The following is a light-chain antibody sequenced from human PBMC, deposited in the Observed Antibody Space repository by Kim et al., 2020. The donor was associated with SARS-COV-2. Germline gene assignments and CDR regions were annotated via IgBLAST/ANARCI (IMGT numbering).Light chain of an antibody. V-gene: IGKV3-11*01. CDR1: DSVSIS. CDR3: QQRGNWPPALT. Sequence: PGEGATPTHRASDSVSISLAWYHQTPGQAPRLLISDASIRATGMPDRFSGSGSGTDLALTIGSLGPRDFAISDCQQRGNWPPALTFGGGTKVDIK. J-gene: IGKJ4*01. CDR2: DAS.